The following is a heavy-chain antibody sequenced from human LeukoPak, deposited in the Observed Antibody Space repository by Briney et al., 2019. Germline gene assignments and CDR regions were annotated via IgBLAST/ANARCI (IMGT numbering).Heavy chain of an antibody. J-gene: IGHJ4*02. CDR1: GYTFTSYG. CDR2: ISAYNGNT. D-gene: IGHD2-2*01. V-gene: IGHV1-18*01. CDR3: ARVLLCRSSTSCQLFRYFDY. Sequence: GASVKVSCKASGYTFTSYGISWVRQAPGQGLEWMGWISAYNGNTNYAQKLQGRVTMTTDTSTSTAYMELRSLRSDDTAVYYRARVLLCRSSTSCQLFRYFDYWGQGTLVTVSS.